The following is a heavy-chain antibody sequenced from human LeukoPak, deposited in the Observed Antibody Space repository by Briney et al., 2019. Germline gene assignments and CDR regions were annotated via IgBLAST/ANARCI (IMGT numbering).Heavy chain of an antibody. J-gene: IGHJ5*01. V-gene: IGHV4-31*01. CDR3: AKYTTTSRKVGFDP. CDR1: GGSISSGDYY. D-gene: IGHD2-2*01. Sequence: SQTLSLTCTVSGGSISSGDYYWSWIRQLPGKGLEWIGYIYYSGSTYYNPSLKSQLTMSVDTAKNQFSLRLRSVTAADTAVYYCAKYTTTSRKVGFDPRGQGTLITVSS. CDR2: IYYSGST.